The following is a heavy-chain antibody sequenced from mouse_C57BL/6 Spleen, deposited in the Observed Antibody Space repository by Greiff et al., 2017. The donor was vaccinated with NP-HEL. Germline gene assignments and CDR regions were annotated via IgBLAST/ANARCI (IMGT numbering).Heavy chain of an antibody. J-gene: IGHJ3*01. D-gene: IGHD2-4*01. V-gene: IGHV1-64*01. CDR3: ARSFYDYGAWFAY. CDR2: IHPNSGST. Sequence: QVQLQQPGAELVKPGASVKLSCKASGYTFTSYWMHWVKQRPGQGLEWIGMIHPNSGSTNYNEKFKSKATLTVDKSSSTAYMQLSSLTSEDSAVYYCARSFYDYGAWFAYWGQGTLVTVSA. CDR1: GYTFTSYW.